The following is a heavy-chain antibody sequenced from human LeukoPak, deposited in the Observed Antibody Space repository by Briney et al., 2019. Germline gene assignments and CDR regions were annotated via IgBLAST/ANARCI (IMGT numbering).Heavy chain of an antibody. CDR3: VTGFTTMAVDYFDY. CDR1: GKTLSDLS. Sequence: ASVKVSCKVSGKTLSDLSIHWLRQPPGKGLEWLGGSDPEDGERIYAQMFQGRVTMTKDTSIDTAYMELSSLRSEDTAVYYCVTGFTTMAVDYFDYWGQGTLVTVSP. V-gene: IGHV1-24*01. D-gene: IGHD5-18*01. CDR2: SDPEDGER. J-gene: IGHJ4*02.